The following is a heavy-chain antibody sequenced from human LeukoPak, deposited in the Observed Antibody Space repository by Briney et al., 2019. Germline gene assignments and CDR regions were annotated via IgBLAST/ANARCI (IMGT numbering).Heavy chain of an antibody. CDR3: AKDIADYYELKGAFDI. CDR1: GFTFDDYA. V-gene: IGHV3-9*01. J-gene: IGHJ3*02. D-gene: IGHD3-22*01. Sequence: GGSLRLSCAASGFTFDDYAMHWVRQAPGKGLEWVSGISWNSGSIGYADSVKGRFTISRDNAKNSLYLQMNSLRAEDTALYYCAKDIADYYELKGAFDIWGQGTMVTVSS. CDR2: ISWNSGSI.